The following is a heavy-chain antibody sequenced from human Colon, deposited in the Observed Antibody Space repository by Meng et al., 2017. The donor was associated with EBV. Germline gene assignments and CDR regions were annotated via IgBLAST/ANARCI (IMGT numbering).Heavy chain of an antibody. Sequence: QVQFQESGSGLVRPSQTLSLTCAVSGDSSTSGDYSWTWIRQPPGKGLEWIGYIYHGVNIYYTPSLRSRVTISVDKSRNQFSLKLTSVSAADTAVYYCVRDTRRGGGWFDPWGQGTLVTVSS. CDR1: GDSSTSGDYS. CDR2: IYHGVNI. D-gene: IGHD3-10*01. CDR3: VRDTRRGGGWFDP. V-gene: IGHV4-30-2*01. J-gene: IGHJ5*02.